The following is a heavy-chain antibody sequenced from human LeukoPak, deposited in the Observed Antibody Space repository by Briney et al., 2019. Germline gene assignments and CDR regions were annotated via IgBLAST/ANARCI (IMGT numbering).Heavy chain of an antibody. CDR1: GGSISSRPYY. J-gene: IGHJ6*03. CDR2: ISYSGTT. D-gene: IGHD6-6*01. CDR3: ARDFSSSSTVYYYYYMDV. V-gene: IGHV4-39*07. Sequence: SETLSLTCSVSGGSISSRPYYWGWVRQPPGKGLEWIGTISYSGTTYYSPSLKSRVTISLDTSKNQFSLKLSSVTAADTAIYYCARDFSSSSTVYYYYYMDVWGKGTTVTVSS.